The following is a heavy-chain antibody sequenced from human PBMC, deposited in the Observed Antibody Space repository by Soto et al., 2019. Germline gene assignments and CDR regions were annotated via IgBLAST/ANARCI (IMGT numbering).Heavy chain of an antibody. CDR3: ARADGYSSSWYPEYFQH. J-gene: IGHJ1*01. CDR1: GGSISSSNW. V-gene: IGHV4-4*02. CDR2: IYHSGST. D-gene: IGHD6-13*01. Sequence: PSETLSLTCAVSGGSISSSNWWSWVRQPPGKGLEWIGEIYHSGSTNYNPSLKSRVTISVDKSKNQFSLKLSSVTAADTAVYYCARADGYSSSWYPEYFQHWGQGTLVTVSS.